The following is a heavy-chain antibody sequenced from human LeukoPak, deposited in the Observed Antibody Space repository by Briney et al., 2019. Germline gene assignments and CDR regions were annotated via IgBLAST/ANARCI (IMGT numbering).Heavy chain of an antibody. CDR1: GFTFSSYA. Sequence: GGSLRLSCAASGFTFSSYAMSWVRQAPGKGLEWVSYISSSGSTIYYADSVKGRFTVSRDNAKNSLYLQMNSLRAEDTAVYYCAELGITMIGGVWGKGTTVTISS. D-gene: IGHD3-10*02. CDR2: ISSSGSTI. CDR3: AELGITMIGGV. V-gene: IGHV3-48*03. J-gene: IGHJ6*04.